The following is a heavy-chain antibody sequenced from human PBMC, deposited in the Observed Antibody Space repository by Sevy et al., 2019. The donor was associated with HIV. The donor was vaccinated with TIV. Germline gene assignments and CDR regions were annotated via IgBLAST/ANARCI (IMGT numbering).Heavy chain of an antibody. D-gene: IGHD3-16*01. CDR2: INPNSGGT. V-gene: IGHV1-2*02. Sequence: ASVKVYCKASGYTFTGYYMHWVRQAPGQGLEWMGWINPNSGGTNYAQKFQGRVTMTRDTSISTAYMELSRLRSDDTAVYYCARDGFGSRSYFDYWGQGTLVTVSS. J-gene: IGHJ4*02. CDR3: ARDGFGSRSYFDY. CDR1: GYTFTGYY.